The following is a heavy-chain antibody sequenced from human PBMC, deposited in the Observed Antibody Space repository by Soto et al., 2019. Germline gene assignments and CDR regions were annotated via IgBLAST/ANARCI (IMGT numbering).Heavy chain of an antibody. CDR3: AREEYSSSWGGMDV. CDR1: GFTFSSYA. J-gene: IGHJ6*02. V-gene: IGHV3-30-3*01. Sequence: GGSLRLSCAASGFTFSSYAMHWVRQAPGKGLEWVAVISYDGSNKYYADSVKGRFTISRDNSKNTLYLQMNSLRAEDTAVYYCAREEYSSSWGGMDVWGQGTTVTVSS. CDR2: ISYDGSNK. D-gene: IGHD6-6*01.